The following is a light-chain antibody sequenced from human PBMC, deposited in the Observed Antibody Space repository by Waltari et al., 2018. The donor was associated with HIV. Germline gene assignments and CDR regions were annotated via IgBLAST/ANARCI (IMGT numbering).Light chain of an antibody. CDR3: QSYDRSLSVWV. Sequence: QSVLTQPPSVSGAPGQRVTISCTGSSSNTGAGYDVHWYQQLPGTAPRLLIYDNTIRPPGGPDRFSGSKSGTSASLAIAGLQDEDEAVYYCQSYDRSLSVWVFGGGTKVTVL. V-gene: IGLV1-40*01. J-gene: IGLJ3*02. CDR1: SSNTGAGYD. CDR2: DNT.